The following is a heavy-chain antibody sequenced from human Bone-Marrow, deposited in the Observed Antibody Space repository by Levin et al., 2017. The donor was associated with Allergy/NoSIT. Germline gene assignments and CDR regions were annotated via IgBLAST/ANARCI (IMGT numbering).Heavy chain of an antibody. CDR1: EFTVSSSY. D-gene: IGHD6-19*01. CDR3: AKLTTSSGWFFDF. CDR2: MYGGGST. Sequence: GGSLRLSCAASEFTVSSSYMSWVHQAPGKGLEWVSVMYGGGSTYYADTVKGRFTISRDNSKNMVYLEMNNVRAEDTAVYYCAKLTTSSGWFFDFWGQGTLVTVSS. V-gene: IGHV3-53*01. J-gene: IGHJ4*02.